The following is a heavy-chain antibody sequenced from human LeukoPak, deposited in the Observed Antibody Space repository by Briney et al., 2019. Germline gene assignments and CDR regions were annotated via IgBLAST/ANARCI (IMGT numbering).Heavy chain of an antibody. CDR1: GYTFTDHY. Sequence: ASVKVSCKTSGYTFTDHYIHWVRQAPGQGPEWMGWMNPNTGGTNYAQKFRGRVAVTRDTSINTAYMELTSLTSDDTAMYYCARGLLRELLGLDYWGQGTLVTVSS. V-gene: IGHV1-2*02. CDR3: ARGLLRELLGLDY. D-gene: IGHD3-16*01. J-gene: IGHJ4*02. CDR2: MNPNTGGT.